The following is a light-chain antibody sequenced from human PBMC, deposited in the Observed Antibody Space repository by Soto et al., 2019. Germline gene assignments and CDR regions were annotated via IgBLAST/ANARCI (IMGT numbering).Light chain of an antibody. CDR3: NSYAGSNHPV. CDR2: EVS. CDR1: RSDIACYNY. J-gene: IGLJ2*01. Sequence: QSALTQPPSASGSPGQSVTISCTGTRSDIACYNYVSWYQQQPGKAPKLMIYEVSKRPSGVPERFSGSKSGNTASLAVSGLQGEDEADYYCNSYAGSNHPVFGGGTELTVL. V-gene: IGLV2-8*01.